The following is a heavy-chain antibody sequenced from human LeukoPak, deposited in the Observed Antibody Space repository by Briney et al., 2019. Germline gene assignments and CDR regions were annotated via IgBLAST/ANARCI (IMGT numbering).Heavy chain of an antibody. D-gene: IGHD7-27*01. V-gene: IGHV3-21*01. CDR3: ARGTGDTGLYISFDP. J-gene: IGHJ5*02. Sequence: GGSLRLSCAASGFTFSSYSMNWVRQAPGKGLEWVSSISSSSSYIYYADSVKGRFTISRDNAKNSLYLQMNSLRAEDTAVYYCARGTGDTGLYISFDPWGQGTLVTVSS. CDR2: ISSSSSYI. CDR1: GFTFSSYS.